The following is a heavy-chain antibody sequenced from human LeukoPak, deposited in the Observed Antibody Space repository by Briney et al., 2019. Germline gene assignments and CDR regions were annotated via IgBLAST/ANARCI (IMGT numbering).Heavy chain of an antibody. V-gene: IGHV3-64*01. CDR2: ISNNGGST. Sequence: GGSLRLSCAASRFTFSNYNMNWVRQAPGKGLEYVSAISNNGGSTYYAKSVKGRFTISRDNSKNTLYLQMGSLRAEGMAVYYCARTSIAAREADYWGQGTLVTVSS. CDR1: RFTFSNYN. D-gene: IGHD6-6*01. CDR3: ARTSIAAREADY. J-gene: IGHJ4*02.